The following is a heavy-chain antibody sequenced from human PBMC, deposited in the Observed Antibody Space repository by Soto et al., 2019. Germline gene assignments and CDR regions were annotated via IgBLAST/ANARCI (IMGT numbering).Heavy chain of an antibody. Sequence: GSLLLASSASGITFSSHAMNWVRQAPGKGLEWVSVISGSGGAAYYADSVKGRFTISRDNSKNTVYLQMNSLRAEDTAVYYCAKVIISGWYLDYWGQGTQVTVYS. V-gene: IGHV3-23*01. J-gene: IGHJ4*02. D-gene: IGHD6-25*01. CDR2: ISGSGGAA. CDR3: AKVIISGWYLDY. CDR1: GITFSSHA.